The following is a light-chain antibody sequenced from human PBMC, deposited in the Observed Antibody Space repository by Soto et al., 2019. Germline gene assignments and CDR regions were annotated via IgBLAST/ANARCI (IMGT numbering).Light chain of an antibody. CDR3: QVHERSLGFPHV. Sequence: QSVLTQPPSVSGAPGQRVTISCTGSSSNIGAGYEVHWFQQLPGTAPKLLIYGNTNRPSGVPDRFSGSKSDTSASLAITGLPAEEEAGYLRQVHERSLGFPHVLGTGTKVTVL. J-gene: IGLJ1*01. CDR2: GNT. V-gene: IGLV1-40*01. CDR1: SSNIGAGYE.